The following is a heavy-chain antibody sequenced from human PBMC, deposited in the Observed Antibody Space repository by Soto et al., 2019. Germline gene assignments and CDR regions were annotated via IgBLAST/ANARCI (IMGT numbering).Heavy chain of an antibody. CDR3: ARVNYGDYYYGMDV. CDR2: ISYTGSA. D-gene: IGHD4-17*01. CDR1: GGSINYSY. V-gene: IGHV4-59*01. Sequence: SETLSLTCTVSGGSINYSYWTWIRQPPGKGLEWIGYISYTGSANYNASLKGRLTISVDTSKNQFSLKLSSVTAADTALYYCARVNYGDYYYGMDVWGQGTTVTVSS. J-gene: IGHJ6*02.